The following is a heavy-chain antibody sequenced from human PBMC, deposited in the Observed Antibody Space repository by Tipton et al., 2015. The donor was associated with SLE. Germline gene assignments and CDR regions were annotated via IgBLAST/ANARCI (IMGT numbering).Heavy chain of an antibody. J-gene: IGHJ2*01. CDR3: ATRGLRDWYFDL. Sequence: TLSLTCTVSGGSISSHYWSWIRQPPGKGLEWIGYIYYSGSTNYNPSLKSRVTISVDTSKNQFSLKLSSVTAADTAVYYCATRGLRDWYFDLWGRGTLVTVSS. CDR2: IYYSGST. CDR1: GGSISSHY. V-gene: IGHV4-59*11. D-gene: IGHD4-17*01.